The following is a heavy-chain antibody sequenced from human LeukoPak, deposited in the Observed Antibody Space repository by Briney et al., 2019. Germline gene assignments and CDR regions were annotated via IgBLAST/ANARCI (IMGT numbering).Heavy chain of an antibody. CDR1: GGSISSYY. J-gene: IGHJ4*02. V-gene: IGHV4-59*01. Sequence: SETLSLTCTVSGGSISSYYWSWIRQPPGKGLECIGYIYYSGSTNYNPSLKSRVTISVDTSKNQFSLKLSSVTAADTAVYYCARSGSYQYYFDYWGQGTLVTVSS. D-gene: IGHD3-10*01. CDR3: ARSGSYQYYFDY. CDR2: IYYSGST.